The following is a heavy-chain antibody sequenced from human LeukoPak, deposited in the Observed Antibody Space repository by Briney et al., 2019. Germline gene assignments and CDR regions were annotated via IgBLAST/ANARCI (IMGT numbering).Heavy chain of an antibody. CDR1: GNYW. V-gene: IGHV3-74*01. D-gene: IGHD4-11*01. J-gene: IGHJ6*02. CDR3: AKDRSSYSHYSYYGMDV. CDR2: INSDGSWT. Sequence: GGSLRLSCAASGNYWMHWVRQAPGKGLVWVSHINSDGSWTSYADSVKGRFTISRDNSKNTLYLQMNSLRTEDTAVYYCAKDRSSYSHYSYYGMDVWGQGTTVTVSS.